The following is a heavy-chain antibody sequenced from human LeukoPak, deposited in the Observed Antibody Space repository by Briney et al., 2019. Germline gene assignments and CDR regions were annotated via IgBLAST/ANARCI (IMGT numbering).Heavy chain of an antibody. Sequence: SETLSLTCAVYGGSFSGYYWSWIRQPPGKGLEWIGEINHSGNTNYNPSLKSRVTISVDTSKNQFSLKLSSVTAADTAVYYCARNSWNSSGWYELTGWGQGTLVTVSS. CDR2: INHSGNT. V-gene: IGHV4-34*01. CDR3: ARNSWNSSGWYELTG. D-gene: IGHD6-19*01. J-gene: IGHJ4*02. CDR1: GGSFSGYY.